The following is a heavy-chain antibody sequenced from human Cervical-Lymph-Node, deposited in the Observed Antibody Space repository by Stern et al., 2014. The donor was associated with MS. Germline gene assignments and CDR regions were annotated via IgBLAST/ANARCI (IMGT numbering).Heavy chain of an antibody. CDR1: GGSVRSRNW. D-gene: IGHD2-15*01. V-gene: IGHV4-4*02. CDR2: VYHSGST. Sequence: QVQLGQSGPGLVKPSGTLSLTCAVSGGSVRSRNWWHWVRQSPGKGLEWIGKVYHSGSTHYNPSLKSRVIISIDKSKNHLSLNLTSVTAADTAVYYCARGSSGGSGYGMDVWGQGTTIIVSS. J-gene: IGHJ6*02. CDR3: ARGSSGGSGYGMDV.